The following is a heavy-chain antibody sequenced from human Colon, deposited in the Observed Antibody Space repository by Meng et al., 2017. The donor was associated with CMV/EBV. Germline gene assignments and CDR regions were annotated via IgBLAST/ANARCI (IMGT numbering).Heavy chain of an antibody. V-gene: IGHV1-69*12. CDR2: IITISGTT. CDR3: ARVICGGDCYLDY. CDR1: KGTFTSYP. J-gene: IGHJ4*02. Sequence: VQLEQSGAEVEKPGSSVKVSCKASKGTFTSYPISWVRQGPGQGFEWVGGIITISGTTDYAQKFQGRVTITADESTSTAYMKLSNLRSEDTAIYYCARVICGGDCYLDYWGRGTLVTVSS. D-gene: IGHD2-21*02.